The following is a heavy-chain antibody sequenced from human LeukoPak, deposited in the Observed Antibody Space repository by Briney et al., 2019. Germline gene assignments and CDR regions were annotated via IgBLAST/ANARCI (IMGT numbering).Heavy chain of an antibody. CDR1: GYSISSGYY. CDR3: ARVPGPNWFDP. J-gene: IGHJ5*02. Sequence: PSETLSLTCTVSGYSISSGYYWGWIRQPPGKWLEWIGSIYHPENTYYNATLKSRVTMSADTSKNQVSLRLTSVIAADTAVYYCARVPGPNWFDPWGQGTLVIVSS. CDR2: IYHPENT. V-gene: IGHV4-38-2*02.